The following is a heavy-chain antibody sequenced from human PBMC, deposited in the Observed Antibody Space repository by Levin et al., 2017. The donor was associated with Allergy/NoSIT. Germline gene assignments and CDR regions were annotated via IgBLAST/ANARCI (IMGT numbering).Heavy chain of an antibody. Sequence: ASVKVSCKASGYTFTSYDINWVRQATGQGLEWMGWMNPNSGNTGYAQKFQGRVTMTRNTSISTAYMELSSLRSEDTAVYYCARGGYYYDSSGYYLALDYWGQGTLVTVSS. D-gene: IGHD3-22*01. CDR3: ARGGYYYDSSGYYLALDY. CDR1: GYTFTSYD. CDR2: MNPNSGNT. J-gene: IGHJ4*02. V-gene: IGHV1-8*01.